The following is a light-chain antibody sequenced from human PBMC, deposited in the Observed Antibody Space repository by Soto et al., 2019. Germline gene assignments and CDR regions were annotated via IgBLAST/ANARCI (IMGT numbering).Light chain of an antibody. J-gene: IGLJ1*01. CDR1: SSDVGSYDH. CDR2: EVS. Sequence: QSALTQPASVSGSPGQSITISCSGTSSDVGSYDHVAWYQQFPGKTPKLMIYEVSNRPSGVSSRFSGSKSGNTASLTISGLQAEDEADYYCISYTDSSTSYVFGSGTKLTVL. V-gene: IGLV2-14*01. CDR3: ISYTDSSTSYV.